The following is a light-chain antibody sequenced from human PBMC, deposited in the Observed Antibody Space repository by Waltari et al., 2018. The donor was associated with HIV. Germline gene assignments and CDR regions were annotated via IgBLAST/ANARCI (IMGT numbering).Light chain of an antibody. CDR3: QQYYSTPWT. J-gene: IGKJ1*01. Sequence: DIVMIQSPDSLTVSLGERATINCKSSQGILYSANNKNYLTWYQQKPGQPPKLLIYWASTRESGVPDRFSGSGSGTDFTLTISSLQAEDVAVYYCQQYYSTPWTFGQGTKVEIK. CDR1: QGILYSANNKNY. CDR2: WAS. V-gene: IGKV4-1*01.